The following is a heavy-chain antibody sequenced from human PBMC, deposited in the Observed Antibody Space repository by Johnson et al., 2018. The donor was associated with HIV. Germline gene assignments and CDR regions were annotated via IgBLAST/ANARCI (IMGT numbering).Heavy chain of an antibody. Sequence: EVQLVESGGGLIQPGGSLRLSCAASGFTVSSNYMSWVRQAPGKGLEWVSVIYSGGTTYYADSVKGRFTISRDNSKNTLYLQMSSLRAEDTAVYYCAKSQDRIAYDYDFDIWGQGTMVTVSS. V-gene: IGHV3-53*01. D-gene: IGHD4-17*01. CDR1: GFTVSSNY. CDR2: IYSGGTT. J-gene: IGHJ3*02. CDR3: AKSQDRIAYDYDFDI.